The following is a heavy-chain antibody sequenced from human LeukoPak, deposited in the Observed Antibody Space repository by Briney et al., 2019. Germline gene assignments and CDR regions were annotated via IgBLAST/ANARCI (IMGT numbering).Heavy chain of an antibody. Sequence: SETLSLTCTVSGGSISSYYWSWIRQPPGKGLEWIENIYSRGSTNYNPSLKSRVTISADTSKSQFSLKLSSVTAADTAVYYCARLEYSSAHFDYWGQGTLVTVSS. V-gene: IGHV4-59*01. CDR2: IYSRGST. J-gene: IGHJ4*02. CDR1: GGSISSYY. D-gene: IGHD6-6*01. CDR3: ARLEYSSAHFDY.